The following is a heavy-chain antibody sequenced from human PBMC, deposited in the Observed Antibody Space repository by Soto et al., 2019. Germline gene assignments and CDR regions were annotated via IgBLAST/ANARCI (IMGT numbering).Heavy chain of an antibody. J-gene: IGHJ3*02. D-gene: IGHD1-26*01. CDR3: ARDRSGSYHIDACDI. Sequence: QVQLVESGGGVVQPGRSLRLSCAASGFTFSSYGMHWVRQAPGKGLEWVAVIWYDGSNKYYADSVKGRFTISSDNSKNTLYLQLNSLRADDTAVYYCARDRSGSYHIDACDIWGQGTMVTVSS. CDR1: GFTFSSYG. CDR2: IWYDGSNK. V-gene: IGHV3-33*01.